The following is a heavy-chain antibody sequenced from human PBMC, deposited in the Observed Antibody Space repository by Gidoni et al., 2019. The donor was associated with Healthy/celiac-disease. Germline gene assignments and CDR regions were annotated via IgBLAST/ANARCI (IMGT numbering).Heavy chain of an antibody. V-gene: IGHV4-59*01. CDR3: ARASPTLSRALDY. CDR2: IYYSGST. J-gene: IGHJ4*02. Sequence: QVQLQESGPGLVKPSETLSLTCTVSGGSISSYYWSWIRQPPGKGLEWIGYIYYSGSTNYNPSLKSRVTISVDTSKNQFSLKLSSVTAADTAVYYCARASPTLSRALDYWGQGTLVTVSS. D-gene: IGHD6-6*01. CDR1: GGSISSYY.